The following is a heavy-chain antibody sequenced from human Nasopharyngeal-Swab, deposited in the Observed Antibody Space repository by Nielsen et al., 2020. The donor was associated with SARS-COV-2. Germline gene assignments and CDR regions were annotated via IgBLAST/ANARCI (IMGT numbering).Heavy chain of an antibody. J-gene: IGHJ5*02. Sequence: ASVKVSCKASGYTFTRDYIHWVRQAPVQGLEWMGIINPGGGSARYSQNFQGRVTMTRDTSTSTVYMELSNLRSEDTAVYYCARGGDPREVVAATDCFDPWGQGTLVTVSS. CDR3: ARGGDPREVVAATDCFDP. CDR2: INPGGGSA. V-gene: IGHV1-46*01. CDR1: GYTFTRDY. D-gene: IGHD2-15*01.